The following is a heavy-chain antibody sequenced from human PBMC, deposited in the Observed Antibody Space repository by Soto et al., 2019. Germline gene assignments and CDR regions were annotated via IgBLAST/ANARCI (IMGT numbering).Heavy chain of an antibody. D-gene: IGHD2-21*01. Sequence: SETLSLTCAVYGGSVSGYYWSWIRQPPGKGLEWIGEINHSGSTNYNPSLKSRVTISVDTSKNQFSLKLSSVTAADTAVYYCARGNLPYVYVYYYYMDVWGKGTTVTVSS. CDR3: ARGNLPYVYVYYYYMDV. J-gene: IGHJ6*03. CDR1: GGSVSGYY. CDR2: INHSGST. V-gene: IGHV4-34*01.